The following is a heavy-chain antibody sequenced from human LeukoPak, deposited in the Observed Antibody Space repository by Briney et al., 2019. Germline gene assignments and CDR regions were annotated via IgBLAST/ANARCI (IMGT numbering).Heavy chain of an antibody. D-gene: IGHD1-26*01. CDR2: INSDGSSA. J-gene: IGHJ1*01. V-gene: IGHV3-74*01. Sequence: QSGGSLRLSCAASGFTFSSYWMHWVRQAPGKGLVWVSRINSDGSSASYADSVKGRFTISRDNAKNTLYLQMNSLRAEDTAVYYCARDWSSGRHDEYFPHWGQGTLVTVSS. CDR3: ARDWSSGRHDEYFPH. CDR1: GFTFSSYW.